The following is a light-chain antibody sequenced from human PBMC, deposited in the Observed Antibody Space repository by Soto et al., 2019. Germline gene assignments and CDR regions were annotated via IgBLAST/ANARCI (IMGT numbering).Light chain of an antibody. CDR1: QSVSSY. CDR3: QQYANWPKT. Sequence: EIVLAQSPATLSLSPGERATLCCRASQSVSSYLAWYQQKSGQAPRLLIYGAFTRAAGVPARFSGSGSGTEFTLTISSLQSEDSAVYFCQQYANWPKTFGQGTKVDIK. CDR2: GAF. J-gene: IGKJ1*01. V-gene: IGKV3-15*01.